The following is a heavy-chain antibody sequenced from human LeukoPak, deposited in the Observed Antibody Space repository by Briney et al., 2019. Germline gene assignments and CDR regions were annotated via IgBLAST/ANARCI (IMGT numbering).Heavy chain of an antibody. CDR3: ARGPYSGSLPAGYYYYMDV. D-gene: IGHD1-26*01. CDR2: ISAYNGNT. Sequence: GASVKVSCKASGYTFTSYGISWVRQAPGQGLEWMGWISAYNGNTNYAQKLQGRVTMTTDTSTSTAYMELRSLRSDDTAVYYCARGPYSGSLPAGYYYYMDVWGKGTTVIISS. V-gene: IGHV1-18*01. J-gene: IGHJ6*03. CDR1: GYTFTSYG.